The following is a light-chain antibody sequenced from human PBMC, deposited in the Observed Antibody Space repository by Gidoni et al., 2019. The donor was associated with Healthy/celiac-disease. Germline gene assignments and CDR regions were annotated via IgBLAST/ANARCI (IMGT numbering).Light chain of an antibody. Sequence: IVMTQSPDPLAVSLGEMATINCKSSQSVLYSSNNKNYLAWYQQKPGPPPKLLIYWASTRESGVPDRCSGSGSGTDFTLTISSLQAEDVAVYYCQQYYSTWTFGQGTKVEIK. CDR3: QQYYSTWT. CDR2: WAS. J-gene: IGKJ1*01. CDR1: QSVLYSSNNKNY. V-gene: IGKV4-1*01.